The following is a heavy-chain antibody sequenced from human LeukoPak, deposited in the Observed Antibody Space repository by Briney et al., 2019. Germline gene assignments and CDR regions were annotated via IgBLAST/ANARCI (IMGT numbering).Heavy chain of an antibody. D-gene: IGHD3-3*01. CDR2: ISSSSSYI. V-gene: IGHV3-21*01. CDR3: ARDPKGTIFGVVPYDFHY. J-gene: IGHJ4*02. Sequence: GGSLRLSCAASGFTFSSYSMNWVRQAPGKGLEWVSSISSSSSYIYYADSVKGRFTISRDNAKNSLYLQMNSLRAEDTAVYYCARDPKGTIFGVVPYDFHYWGQGPLVTVSS. CDR1: GFTFSSYS.